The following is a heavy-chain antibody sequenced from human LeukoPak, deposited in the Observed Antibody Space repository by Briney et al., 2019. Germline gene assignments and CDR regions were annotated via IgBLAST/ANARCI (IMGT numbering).Heavy chain of an antibody. V-gene: IGHV4-61*02. J-gene: IGHJ4*02. Sequence: SETLSLTCTVSGGSISSGSYYWSWIRQPAGKGLEWIGRSYTSGSTNYNPSLKSRVTISVDTSKNQFSLKLSSVTAADTAVYYCARSYGDCGGDCYYFDYWGQGTLVTVSS. CDR1: GGSISSGSYY. CDR2: SYTSGST. D-gene: IGHD2-21*01. CDR3: ARSYGDCGGDCYYFDY.